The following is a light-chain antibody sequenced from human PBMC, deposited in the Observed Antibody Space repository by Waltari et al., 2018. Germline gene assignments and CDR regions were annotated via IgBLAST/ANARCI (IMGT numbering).Light chain of an antibody. CDR3: SSYTTNSTYV. V-gene: IGLV2-14*03. J-gene: IGLJ1*01. CDR1: RSDVGAYNY. CDR2: DVS. Sequence: QSALTQPASVSGSPGQSITISCTGSRSDVGAYNYVSWCQQHPGKAPKLLIYDVSERPSGVSNRFSASKSGNTASLTISGLQAEDEADYYCSSYTTNSTYVFGTGTKVTVL.